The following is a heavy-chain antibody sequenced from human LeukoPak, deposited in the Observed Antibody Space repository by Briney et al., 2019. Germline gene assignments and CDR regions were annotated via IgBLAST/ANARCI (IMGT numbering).Heavy chain of an antibody. V-gene: IGHV1-8*01. CDR2: MNPNSGNT. CDR3: ATYIAVAGGFFFQH. J-gene: IGHJ1*01. D-gene: IGHD6-19*01. Sequence: ASVKVSCKASGYTFISYDINWVRQATGQGLEWMGWMNPNSGNTGYAQKFQGRVTMTRNTSISTAYMELSSLRSEDTAVYYCATYIAVAGGFFFQHWGQGTLVTVSS. CDR1: GYTFISYD.